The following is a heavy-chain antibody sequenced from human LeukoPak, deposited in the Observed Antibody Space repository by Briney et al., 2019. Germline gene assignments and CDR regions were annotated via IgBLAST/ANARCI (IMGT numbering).Heavy chain of an antibody. CDR3: AREGAGTDFDY. CDR2: ISSSSSTI. CDR1: GFTFSSYS. V-gene: IGHV3-48*04. D-gene: IGHD6-19*01. Sequence: GGSLRLSCAASGFTFSSYSMNWVRQAPGRGLEWVSYISSSSSTIYYADSVKGRFTISRDSAKNSLYLQMNSLRAEDTAVYYCAREGAGTDFDYWGQGTLVTVSS. J-gene: IGHJ4*02.